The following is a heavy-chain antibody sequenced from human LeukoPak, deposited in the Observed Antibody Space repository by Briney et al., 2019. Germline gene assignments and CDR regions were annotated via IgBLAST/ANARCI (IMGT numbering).Heavy chain of an antibody. CDR2: IIPIFGTA. J-gene: IGHJ4*02. D-gene: IGHD3-10*01. Sequence: ASVKVSCKLSGNNIIDYYINWMRQAPGQGLEWMGGIIPIFGTANYAQKFQGRVTITADKSTSTAYMELSSLRSEDTAVYYCALDGSRWFGELLLRDWGQGTLVTVSS. CDR3: ALDGSRWFGELLLRD. CDR1: GNNIIDYY. V-gene: IGHV1-69*06.